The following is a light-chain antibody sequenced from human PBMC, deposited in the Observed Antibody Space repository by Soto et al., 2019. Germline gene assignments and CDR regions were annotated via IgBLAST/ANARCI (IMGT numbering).Light chain of an antibody. CDR1: QSLVHSDGNTY. Sequence: DVVMTQSPLSLPVTLGQPASISCRSSQSLVHSDGNTYLSWFHQRPGQSPRHLIYKVSSRDSGVPDRFSGSGSGTDFTLKISRVEADDVGIYYCMQGTHWPPITFGQGTRLEIK. J-gene: IGKJ5*01. V-gene: IGKV2-30*02. CDR2: KVS. CDR3: MQGTHWPPIT.